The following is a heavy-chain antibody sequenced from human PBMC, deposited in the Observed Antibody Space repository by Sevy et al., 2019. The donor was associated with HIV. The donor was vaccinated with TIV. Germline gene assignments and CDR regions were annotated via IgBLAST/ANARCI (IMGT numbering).Heavy chain of an antibody. V-gene: IGHV1-24*01. CDR2: FDPEDGDT. Sequence: ASVKVSCKVSGYTLTELSIHWVRQAPGKGLEWMGGFDPEDGDTIYAQKFQGRVTMTEDTSTDTAYMELSSLRSEDTAMYYRPQGTPRCIGICYTHFDYWGQGTLVTVSS. J-gene: IGHJ4*02. CDR3: PQGTPRCIGICYTHFDY. CDR1: GYTLTELS. D-gene: IGHD2-8*01.